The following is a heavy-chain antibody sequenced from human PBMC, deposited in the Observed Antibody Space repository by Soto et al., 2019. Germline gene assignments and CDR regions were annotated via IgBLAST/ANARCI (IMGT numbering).Heavy chain of an antibody. CDR2: IYHSEST. J-gene: IGHJ4*02. Sequence: SETLSLTCAVSGGSXSSGGYSWSWNRQPPGKGLEWIGYIYHSESTYYNPSLKSRVTISVDRSKNQFSLKLSSVTAADTAVYYCARGVRVVRHPYYFDYWGQGTLVTSPQ. CDR3: ARGVRVVRHPYYFDY. CDR1: GGSXSSGGYS. V-gene: IGHV4-30-2*01. D-gene: IGHD3-3*01.